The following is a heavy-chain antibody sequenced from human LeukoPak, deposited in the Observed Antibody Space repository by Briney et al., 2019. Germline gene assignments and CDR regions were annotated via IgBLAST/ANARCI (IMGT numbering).Heavy chain of an antibody. CDR1: GGSFSGYY. V-gene: IGHV4-34*01. CDR3: ARGQNGMDV. CDR2: INHSGST. J-gene: IGHJ6*02. Sequence: SETLSLTCAVYGGSFSGYYWSWIRQPPGKGLEWIGEINHSGSTNYNPSLKSRVTISVDRSKNQFSLKLSSVTAADTAVYYCARGQNGMDVWGQGTTVTVSS.